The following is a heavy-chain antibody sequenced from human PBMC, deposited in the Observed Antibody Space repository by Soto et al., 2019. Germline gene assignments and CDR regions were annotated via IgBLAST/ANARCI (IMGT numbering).Heavy chain of an antibody. CDR1: GFTFSSYW. Sequence: GWSLRLSCAASGFTFSSYWMSWVRQAPGKGLEWVADIKQDGSEKYYVDSVKGRFTISRDNAKNSLYLQMNSLRAEDTAVYYCARDGVPAAFYYYYYMDVWGKGTTGTVSS. CDR2: IKQDGSEK. V-gene: IGHV3-7*01. D-gene: IGHD2-2*01. J-gene: IGHJ6*03. CDR3: ARDGVPAAFYYYYYMDV.